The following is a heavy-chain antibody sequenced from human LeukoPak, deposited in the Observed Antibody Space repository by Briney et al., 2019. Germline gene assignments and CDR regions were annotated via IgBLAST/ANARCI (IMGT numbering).Heavy chain of an antibody. D-gene: IGHD2/OR15-2a*01. V-gene: IGHV3-48*03. CDR3: ARVINFYYYMDV. CDR2: ISSGGSGK. J-gene: IGHJ6*03. CDR1: GFTFSSYE. Sequence: GGSLRPSCAASGFTFSSYEMNWVRQAPGKGLEWVSYISSGGSGKYYTDSVKGRFTISRDNAKNSLYLQMNSLRAEDTAIYYCARVINFYYYMDVWGKGTTVTISS.